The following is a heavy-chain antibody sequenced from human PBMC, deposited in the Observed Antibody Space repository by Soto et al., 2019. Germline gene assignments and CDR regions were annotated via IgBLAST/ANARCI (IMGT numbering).Heavy chain of an antibody. CDR3: AKDIAGRSTRDFDY. CDR1: GFTFDDYA. J-gene: IGHJ4*02. Sequence: GGSLRLSCAASGFTFDDYAMHWVRQAPGKGLEWVSGISWNSGSIGYADSVKGRFTISRDNAKNSLYLQMNSLRAEDTALYYCAKDIAGRSTRDFDYWGQGTLVTVSS. V-gene: IGHV3-9*01. D-gene: IGHD2-15*01. CDR2: ISWNSGSI.